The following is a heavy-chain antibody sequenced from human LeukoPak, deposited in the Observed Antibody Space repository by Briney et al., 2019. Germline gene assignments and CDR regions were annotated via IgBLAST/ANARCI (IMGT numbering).Heavy chain of an antibody. Sequence: GGSLRLSCAASGFTFSSYWMSWVRQAPGKGLEWVANIKQDGSEKYYVDSVKGRVTISRDNAKNSLYLQMNSLRAEDTAVYYCARNMRASYYYDSSGYYYHYYYGMDVWGQGTTVTVSS. J-gene: IGHJ6*02. V-gene: IGHV3-7*01. CDR3: ARNMRASYYYDSSGYYYHYYYGMDV. CDR2: IKQDGSEK. CDR1: GFTFSSYW. D-gene: IGHD3-22*01.